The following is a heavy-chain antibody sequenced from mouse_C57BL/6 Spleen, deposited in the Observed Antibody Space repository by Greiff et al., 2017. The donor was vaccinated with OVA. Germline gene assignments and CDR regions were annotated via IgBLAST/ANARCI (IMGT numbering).Heavy chain of an antibody. CDR3: TKELGQYYYAMDY. CDR2: IRLKSDNYAT. J-gene: IGHJ4*01. V-gene: IGHV6-3*01. Sequence: EVKVEESGGGLVQPGGSMKLSCVASGFTFSNYWMNWVRQSPEKGLEWVAQIRLKSDNYATHYAESVKGRFTISRDDSKSSVYLQMNNLRAEDTGIYYCTKELGQYYYAMDYWGQGTSVTVSS. CDR1: GFTFSNYW. D-gene: IGHD4-1*01.